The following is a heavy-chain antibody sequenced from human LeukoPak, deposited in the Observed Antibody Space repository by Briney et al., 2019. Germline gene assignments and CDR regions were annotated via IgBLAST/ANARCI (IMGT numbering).Heavy chain of an antibody. CDR1: GYSFTSYW. J-gene: IGHJ5*02. Sequence: GESLNISCKGSGYSFTSYWISWVRQMPGKGLEWMGRIDPSDSYTNYSPSFQGHVTISADKSFTTAYLQWSSLKASDTAIYYCARRDGNWFDPWGQGTLVTVSS. V-gene: IGHV5-10-1*01. CDR3: ARRDGNWFDP. CDR2: IDPSDSYT.